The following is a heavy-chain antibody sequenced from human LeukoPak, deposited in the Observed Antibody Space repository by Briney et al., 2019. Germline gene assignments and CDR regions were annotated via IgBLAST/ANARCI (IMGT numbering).Heavy chain of an antibody. V-gene: IGHV4-61*05. CDR1: GGSISSSSYY. D-gene: IGHD4-17*01. CDR2: IYYSGST. J-gene: IGHJ4*02. CDR3: ARSRYGDYVGYFDY. Sequence: PSETLSLTCTVSGGSISSSSYYWGCIRQPPGKGLEWIGYIYYSGSTNYNPSLKSRVTISVDTSKNQFSLKLSSVTAADTAVYYCARSRYGDYVGYFDYWGQGTLVTVSS.